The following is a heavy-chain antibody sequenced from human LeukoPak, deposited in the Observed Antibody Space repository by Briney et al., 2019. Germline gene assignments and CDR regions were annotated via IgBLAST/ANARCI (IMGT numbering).Heavy chain of an antibody. Sequence: GGSLRLSCAASGLTFRNYVMSWVRQTPEKGLEWVSAITGDGGGTNHADSVKGRFTIFRDNSKNTLYLQMNSLRAEDTAVYYCAKETSSGNFVTIDCWGQGALVTVSS. CDR1: GLTFRNYV. V-gene: IGHV3-23*01. CDR3: AKETSSGNFVTIDC. CDR2: ITGDGGGT. J-gene: IGHJ4*02. D-gene: IGHD1-26*01.